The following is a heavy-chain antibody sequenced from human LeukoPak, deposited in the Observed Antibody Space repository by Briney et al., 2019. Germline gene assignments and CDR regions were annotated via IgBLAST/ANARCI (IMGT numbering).Heavy chain of an antibody. Sequence: KPSETLSLTCTVSGGSISSSSYYWGWIRQPPGKGLEWIGSIYYSGSTYYNPSLKSRVTISVDTSKNQFSLKLSSVTAADTAVYYCARQGGWEAFQHWGQGTLVTVSS. J-gene: IGHJ1*01. CDR1: GGSISSSSYY. CDR2: IYYSGST. CDR3: ARQGGWEAFQH. V-gene: IGHV4-39*01. D-gene: IGHD1-26*01.